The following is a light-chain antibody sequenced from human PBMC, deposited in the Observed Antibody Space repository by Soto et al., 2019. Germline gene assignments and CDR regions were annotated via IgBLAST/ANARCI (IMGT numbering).Light chain of an antibody. CDR1: SSDVGGYNY. J-gene: IGLJ1*01. V-gene: IGLV2-14*01. CDR2: DVS. Sequence: QSVLTQPASVSGSPGQSITISCTGASSDVGGYNYVSWYQQHPGKAPKLMIYDVSNRPSGVSNRFSGSKSGNTASLTISGLQAEDESDYYCSSYTSSITLYVFGTGTKVTVL. CDR3: SSYTSSITLYV.